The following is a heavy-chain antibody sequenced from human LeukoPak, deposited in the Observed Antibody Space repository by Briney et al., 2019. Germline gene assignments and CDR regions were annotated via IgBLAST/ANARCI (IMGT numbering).Heavy chain of an antibody. CDR2: INHSGST. CDR3: ARGGYCSGGSCYFDY. J-gene: IGHJ4*02. CDR1: GGSFSGYY. Sequence: SETLSLTCAVYGGSFSGYYWSWIRQPPGKGLEWIGEINHSGSTNYNPSLKSRVTISVDTSKNQFSLKLSSVTAVDTAVYYCARGGYCSGGSCYFDYWGQGTLVTVSS. V-gene: IGHV4-34*01. D-gene: IGHD2-15*01.